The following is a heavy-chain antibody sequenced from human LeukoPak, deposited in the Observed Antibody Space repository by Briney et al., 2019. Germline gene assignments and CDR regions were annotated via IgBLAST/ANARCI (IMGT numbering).Heavy chain of an antibody. CDR1: GDSISSNSYY. CDR3: AGDYYGSGSFDY. D-gene: IGHD3-10*01. J-gene: IGHJ4*02. CDR2: IYTSGST. V-gene: IGHV4-61*02. Sequence: SETLSLTCTVSGDSISSNSYYWSWIRQPAGKGLEWIGRIYTSGSTNYNPSLKSRVTMSVDTSKNQFSLKLSSVTAADTAVYYCAGDYYGSGSFDYWGQGTLVTVSS.